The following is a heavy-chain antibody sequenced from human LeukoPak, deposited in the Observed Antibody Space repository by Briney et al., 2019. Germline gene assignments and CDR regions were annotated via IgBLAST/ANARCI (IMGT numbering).Heavy chain of an antibody. CDR2: IYYSGST. CDR1: GGSISSTRYY. D-gene: IGHD2-2*01. V-gene: IGHV4-39*07. J-gene: IGHJ4*02. Sequence: PSETLSLTCTVSGGSISSTRYYWDWIRQPPGKGLEWIGSIYYSGSTYYNPSLKSRVTISVDTSRNQFSLKLSSVTAADTAVYYCAREELRGPRAYCSSTSCFRGYFDYWGQGTLVTVSS. CDR3: AREELRGPRAYCSSTSCFRGYFDY.